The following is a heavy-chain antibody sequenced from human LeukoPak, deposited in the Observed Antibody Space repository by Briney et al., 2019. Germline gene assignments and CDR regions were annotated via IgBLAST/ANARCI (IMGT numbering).Heavy chain of an antibody. CDR2: IRYDGSYR. Sequence: GGSLRLSCAASGFTFSSYGMHWVRRAPGKGLEWVAFIRYDGSYRYYADSVKGRFTISRDNSKNTLYLQMNSLRVEDTALYYCGRGKSPAAVDDWGQGTLVTVPS. D-gene: IGHD2-2*01. CDR3: GRGKSPAAVDD. V-gene: IGHV3-30*02. J-gene: IGHJ4*02. CDR1: GFTFSSYG.